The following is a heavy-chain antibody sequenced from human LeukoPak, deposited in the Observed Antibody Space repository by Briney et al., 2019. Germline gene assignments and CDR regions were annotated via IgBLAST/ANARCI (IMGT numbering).Heavy chain of an antibody. CDR1: GYSFTSYW. V-gene: IGHV5-51*01. D-gene: IGHD6-13*01. CDR2: IYPGDSDT. J-gene: IGHJ4*02. Sequence: GESLKISCKGSGYSFTSYWIGWVRQMPGKGLEWMGIIYPGDSDTRYSPSFQGQVTISADKSISAAYLQWNSLKASDTAMYYCARAGIAAAGTFDYWGQGTLVTVSS. CDR3: ARAGIAAAGTFDY.